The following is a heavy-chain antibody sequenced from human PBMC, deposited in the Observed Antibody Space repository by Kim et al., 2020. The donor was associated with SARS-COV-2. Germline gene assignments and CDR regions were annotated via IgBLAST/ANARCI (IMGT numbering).Heavy chain of an antibody. V-gene: IGHV4-31*03. CDR1: GGSISSGGYY. J-gene: IGHJ5*02. CDR3: ARDTRLTTVTTGWFDP. Sequence: SETLSLTCTVSGGSISSGGYYWSWIRQHPGKGLEWIGYIYYSGSTYYNPSLKIRVTISVDTSQNQFSLKLSTVTAADTAVYYCARDTRLTTVTTGWFDPWGERTLGTVSS. CDR2: IYYSGST. D-gene: IGHD4-17*01.